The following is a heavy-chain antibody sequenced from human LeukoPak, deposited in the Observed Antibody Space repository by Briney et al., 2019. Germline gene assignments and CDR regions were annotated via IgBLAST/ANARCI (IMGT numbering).Heavy chain of an antibody. J-gene: IGHJ4*02. CDR1: GFTFSDYW. D-gene: IGHD1-1*01. CDR2: IKEDGSQR. V-gene: IGHV3-7*01. CDR3: AKDLWNDDHTPFDY. Sequence: GGSLRLSCAASGFTFSDYWMSWVRQAPGRGLEWVANIKEDGSQRYYVDFVKGRFTISRDNAKNSLFLQMNSLRAEDTAVYYCAKDLWNDDHTPFDYWGQGTLVTVSS.